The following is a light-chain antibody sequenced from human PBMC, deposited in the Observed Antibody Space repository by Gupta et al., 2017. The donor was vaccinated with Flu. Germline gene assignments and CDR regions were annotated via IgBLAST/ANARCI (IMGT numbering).Light chain of an antibody. Sequence: DIVLTQSPATLSLSPGERATLSCRASQSVGSSLAWFQHKPGQAPRLLIYDASNRATGIPARFSGSGSGTDFTLTISSLEPEDFAVDDCHQRYNWPLTCGGGTKVEIK. CDR1: QSVGSS. CDR2: DAS. CDR3: HQRYNWPLT. J-gene: IGKJ4*01. V-gene: IGKV3-11*01.